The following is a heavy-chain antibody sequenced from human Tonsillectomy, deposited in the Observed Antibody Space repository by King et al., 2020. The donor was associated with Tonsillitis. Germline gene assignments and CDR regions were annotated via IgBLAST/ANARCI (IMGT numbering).Heavy chain of an antibody. V-gene: IGHV4-34*01. Sequence: VQLQQWGAGLLKPXETLSLTXAVYGGSFSGYYWSWIRQPPGKGLEWIGEXXHSGSTNYNPSLKSRVTMSLDTSKKQFSLKVGSVTAADTAVYYCARGRTTYYYDSSGYSDAFDIWGQGTTVTVSS. J-gene: IGHJ3*02. CDR1: GGSFSGYY. D-gene: IGHD3-22*01. CDR2: XXHSGST. CDR3: ARGRTTYYYDSSGYSDAFDI.